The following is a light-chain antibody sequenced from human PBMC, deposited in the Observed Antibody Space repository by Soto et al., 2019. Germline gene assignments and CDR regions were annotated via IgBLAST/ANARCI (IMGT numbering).Light chain of an antibody. CDR1: QSVLYSSNNKNY. CDR2: WAS. V-gene: IGKV4-1*01. CDR3: QQYYSSPPWT. J-gene: IGKJ1*01. Sequence: DIVMTQSPDSLAVSLGERATINCKSSQSVLYSSNNKNYLAWYQQKPGQPPKLLIYWASTRESGAPDRFSGSGSGTDFTLTISRLQAEDVAVYYCQQYYSSPPWTFGQGTKVEIK.